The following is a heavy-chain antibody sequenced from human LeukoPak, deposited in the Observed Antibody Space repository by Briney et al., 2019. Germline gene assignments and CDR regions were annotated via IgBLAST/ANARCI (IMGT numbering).Heavy chain of an antibody. CDR2: SYGLGIT. CDR3: ARTSRDYDSFYGRYYFDY. Sequence: SETLSLTCTVAGASISNSYWNWIRQSAENGLEWIGRSYGLGITTYNPSLESRVTMSIDISKNQFSLNLTSVTAADTAVYYCARTSRDYDSFYGRYYFDYWGQGTLVTVSS. V-gene: IGHV4-4*07. D-gene: IGHD3-22*01. CDR1: GASISNSY. J-gene: IGHJ4*02.